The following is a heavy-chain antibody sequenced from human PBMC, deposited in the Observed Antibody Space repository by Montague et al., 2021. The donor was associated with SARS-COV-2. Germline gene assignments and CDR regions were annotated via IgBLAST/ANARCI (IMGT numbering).Heavy chain of an antibody. Sequence: SETLSLTCAVYGGSFSGYYWNWIRHPPGKGMEWIGEINHSGSTNYNPSLKSRVTISVDTSNNQFSLKLTSVTAADTAVYYCARGPTNNIGMVATRLDYWGQGTLVTVSS. CDR2: INHSGST. CDR3: ARGPTNNIGMVATRLDY. D-gene: IGHD5-12*01. V-gene: IGHV4-34*01. J-gene: IGHJ4*02. CDR1: GGSFSGYY.